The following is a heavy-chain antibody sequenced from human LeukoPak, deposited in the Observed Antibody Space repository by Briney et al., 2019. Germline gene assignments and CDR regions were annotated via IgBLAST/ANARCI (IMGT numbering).Heavy chain of an antibody. CDR2: IIPIFGTA. D-gene: IGHD2-15*01. CDR1: GGTFSSYA. J-gene: IGHJ4*02. CDR3: ARVGYCSGGSCYSGGGYFDY. V-gene: IGHV1-69*13. Sequence: EASVKVSCKASGGTFSSYAISWVRQAPGQGLEWMGGIIPIFGTANYAQKFQGRVTITADESTSTAYMELSSLRSEDTAVYYCARVGYCSGGSCYSGGGYFDYWGQGTLVTVSS.